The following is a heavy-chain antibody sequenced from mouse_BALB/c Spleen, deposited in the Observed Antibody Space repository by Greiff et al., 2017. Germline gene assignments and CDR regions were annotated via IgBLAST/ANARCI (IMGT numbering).Heavy chain of an antibody. J-gene: IGHJ2*01. CDR3: ARGRGLLDY. V-gene: IGHV1S81*02. Sequence: VQLQQPGAELVKPGASVKLSCKASGYTFTSYWMHWVKQRPGQGLEWIGEINPSNGRTNYNEKFKSKATLTVDKSSSTAYMQLSSLTSEDSAVYYCARGRGLLDYWGQGTTLTVSS. CDR2: INPSNGRT. D-gene: IGHD2-2*01. CDR1: GYTFTSYW.